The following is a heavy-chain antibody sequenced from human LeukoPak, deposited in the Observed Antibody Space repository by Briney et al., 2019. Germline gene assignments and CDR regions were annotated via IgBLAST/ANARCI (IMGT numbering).Heavy chain of an antibody. CDR1: GFTFSSYG. Sequence: RTGGSLRLSCAASGFTFSSYGMHWVRQAPGKGLEWVAFIRYDGSNKYYADSVKGRFTISRDNSKNTLYLQMNSLRAEDTAVYYCAKDIMGTYYYDSSGYYGFDYWGQGTLVTVSS. CDR3: AKDIMGTYYYDSSGYYGFDY. CDR2: IRYDGSNK. V-gene: IGHV3-30*02. J-gene: IGHJ4*02. D-gene: IGHD3-22*01.